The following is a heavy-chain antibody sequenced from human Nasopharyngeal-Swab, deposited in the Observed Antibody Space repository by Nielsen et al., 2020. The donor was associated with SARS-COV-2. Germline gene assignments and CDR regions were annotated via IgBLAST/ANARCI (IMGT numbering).Heavy chain of an antibody. CDR1: GFTFSFYA. CDR2: IKSKTDGGTT. Sequence: GESLKISCAASGFTFSFYAMSWVRQAPGKGLEWVGRIKSKTDGGTTDYAAPVKGRFTISRDDSKNTLYLQMNSLKTEDTAVYYCTTDHSLELTAWGQGTLVTVSS. J-gene: IGHJ4*02. V-gene: IGHV3-15*01. CDR3: TTDHSLELTA. D-gene: IGHD1-7*01.